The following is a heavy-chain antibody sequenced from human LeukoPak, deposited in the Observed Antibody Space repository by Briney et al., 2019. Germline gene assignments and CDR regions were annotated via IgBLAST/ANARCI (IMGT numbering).Heavy chain of an antibody. Sequence: GGSLRLSCAASGFTLSSYGMHWVRQAPGKGLEWVAFIRYDGSNKYYADSVKGRFTISRDNSKNTLYLQMNSLRAEDTAVYYCARDQRDGYSEFDYWGQGTLVTVSS. CDR1: GFTLSSYG. CDR2: IRYDGSNK. J-gene: IGHJ4*02. CDR3: ARDQRDGYSEFDY. D-gene: IGHD5-24*01. V-gene: IGHV3-30*02.